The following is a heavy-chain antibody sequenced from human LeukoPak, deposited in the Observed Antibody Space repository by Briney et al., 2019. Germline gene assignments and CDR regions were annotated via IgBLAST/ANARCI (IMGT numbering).Heavy chain of an antibody. D-gene: IGHD3-16*02. Sequence: PGGSLRLSCAASGFTFSDHYMDWVRQAPGKGLEWVGRPRNKANSYTTEYAASVKGRFTISRDDSKNSLYLQRNSLKTEDTAVYYCARVMITFGGVIVYFDYWGQGTLVTVSS. V-gene: IGHV3-72*01. CDR1: GFTFSDHY. J-gene: IGHJ4*02. CDR3: ARVMITFGGVIVYFDY. CDR2: PRNKANSYTT.